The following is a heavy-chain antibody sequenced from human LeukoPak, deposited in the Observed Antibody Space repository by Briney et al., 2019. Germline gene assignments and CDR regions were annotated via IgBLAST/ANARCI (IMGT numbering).Heavy chain of an antibody. V-gene: IGHV3-74*01. J-gene: IGHJ4*02. Sequence: GGSLRLSCAASGFTFSNFWMHWVRQAPEMGLVWVSRINTDGSRTNSVKGRFTISRDNAKNSLYLQMNSLRAEDTALYYCAKDMEMATHSYYFDYWGQGTLVTVSS. CDR1: GFTFSNFW. CDR3: AKDMEMATHSYYFDY. D-gene: IGHD5-24*01. CDR2: INTDGSRT.